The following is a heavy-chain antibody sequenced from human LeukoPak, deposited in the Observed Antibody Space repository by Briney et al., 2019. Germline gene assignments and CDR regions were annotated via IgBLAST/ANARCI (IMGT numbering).Heavy chain of an antibody. J-gene: IGHJ3*02. CDR2: SIPLYHST. D-gene: IGHD2-2*01. V-gene: IGHV1-69*05. Sequence: SVKVSCKASGGTFRSYAFNWVRQAPGQGLEWMGGSIPLYHSTNYAQNFQGRVKFTTDESTNTVYMELSSLRSEDTAVYYCATATVPGATEGPFDPLDISGQGTMVTVSS. CDR3: ATATVPGATEGPFDPLDI. CDR1: GGTFRSYA.